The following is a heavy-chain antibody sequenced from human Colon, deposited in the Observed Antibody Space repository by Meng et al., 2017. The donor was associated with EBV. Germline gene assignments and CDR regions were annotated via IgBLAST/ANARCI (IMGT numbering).Heavy chain of an antibody. Sequence: QVQLQQRGAGLLQPSGTLSLTCTVYGGPFSGFYWTWIRQSPGKGLEWIGEIDDSGNIIYNPSLKSRVTISGDTSKNQFSLNVSSVTAADTAVYYCARSRWLFLQLWGQGTLVTVSS. J-gene: IGHJ4*02. D-gene: IGHD3-22*01. CDR2: IDDSGNI. V-gene: IGHV4-34*01. CDR1: GGPFSGFY. CDR3: ARSRWLFLQL.